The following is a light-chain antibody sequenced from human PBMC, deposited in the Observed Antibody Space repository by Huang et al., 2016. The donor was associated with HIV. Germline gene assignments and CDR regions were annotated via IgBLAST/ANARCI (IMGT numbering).Light chain of an antibody. Sequence: EIVLTQSPATLSLSPGERATLSCRASQSVSSYLAWYQQKPGQAPRPLIYDAANRATGSPARVSGSGSGTDFTLTISSLEPEDFAVYYCQQRSNWPMYTFGQGTKLEIK. V-gene: IGKV3-11*01. CDR3: QQRSNWPMYT. CDR1: QSVSSY. CDR2: DAA. J-gene: IGKJ2*01.